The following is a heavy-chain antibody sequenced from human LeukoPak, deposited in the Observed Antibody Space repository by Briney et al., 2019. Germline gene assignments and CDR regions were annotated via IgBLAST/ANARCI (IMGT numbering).Heavy chain of an antibody. CDR1: GFTFSSYS. CDR3: ARRGDSSGWYNDY. J-gene: IGHJ4*02. CDR2: ISSSSSYI. Sequence: PGGSLRLSCAASGFTFSSYSMNWVRQAPGKGPEWVSSISSSSSYIYYADSVKGRFTISRGNAKNSLYLQMNSLRAEDTAVYYCARRGDSSGWYNDYWGQGTLVTVSS. D-gene: IGHD6-19*01. V-gene: IGHV3-21*01.